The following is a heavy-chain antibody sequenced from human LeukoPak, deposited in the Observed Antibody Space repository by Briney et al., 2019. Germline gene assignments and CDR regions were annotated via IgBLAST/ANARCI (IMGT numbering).Heavy chain of an antibody. CDR2: ISSSSSYI. J-gene: IGHJ4*02. D-gene: IGHD5-12*01. CDR1: GFIFSSYN. V-gene: IGHV3-21*01. CDR3: ARAALYSGYEFDY. Sequence: PGRSLRLSCSASGFIFSSYNMNWVRQAPGKGLEWVSSISSSSSYIYYADSVKGRFTISRDNAKNSLNLQMNSLGAEDTAVYYCARAALYSGYEFDYWGQGTLVTVSS.